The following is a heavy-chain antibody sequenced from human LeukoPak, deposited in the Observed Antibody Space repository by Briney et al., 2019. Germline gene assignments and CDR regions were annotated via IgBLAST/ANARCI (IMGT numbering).Heavy chain of an antibody. J-gene: IGHJ1*01. D-gene: IGHD6-19*01. CDR3: ATYSSSNGREFQY. V-gene: IGHV3-7*01. Sequence: GGSLRLSCAASGFTFSSYSMNWVRQAPGKGLEWVANIQQHGSETYYGDSVKGRFTISRDNAKNSLYLQMNSLRAEDTAVYYCATYSSSNGREFQYWGQGTLVAVSS. CDR2: IQQHGSET. CDR1: GFTFSSYS.